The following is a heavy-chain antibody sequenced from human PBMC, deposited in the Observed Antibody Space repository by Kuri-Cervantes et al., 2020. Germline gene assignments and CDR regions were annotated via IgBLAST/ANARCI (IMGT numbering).Heavy chain of an antibody. J-gene: IGHJ2*01. D-gene: IGHD6-19*01. Sequence: SCTVSGGSISSYYWSWIRQPPGKGLEWIGYIYYSGSTNYNPSLKSRVTISVDTSKNQFSLKLSSVTAADTAVYYCARDSEGAVAQWYFDLWGRGTLVTVSS. CDR3: ARDSEGAVAQWYFDL. CDR2: IYYSGST. CDR1: GGSISSYY. V-gene: IGHV4-59*13.